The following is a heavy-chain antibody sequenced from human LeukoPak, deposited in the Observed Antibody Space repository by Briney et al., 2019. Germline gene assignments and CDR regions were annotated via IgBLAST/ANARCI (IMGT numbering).Heavy chain of an antibody. D-gene: IGHD2-15*01. J-gene: IGHJ4*02. V-gene: IGHV3-53*01. CDR3: ARRRIGIDY. CDR1: GFTVTSNY. Sequence: GGSLRLSCAASGFTVTSNYMSWVRQAPGKGLEWVSIIYSGGSTDYADSVKGRFTISRDNSKNTLYLHMNSLRAEDTAVYYCARRRIGIDYWGQGTLVTVSS. CDR2: IYSGGST.